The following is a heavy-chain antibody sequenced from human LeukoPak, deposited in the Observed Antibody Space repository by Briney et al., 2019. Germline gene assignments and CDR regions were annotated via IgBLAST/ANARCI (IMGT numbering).Heavy chain of an antibody. CDR3: ANSVSPGGYRIPGAVAGTERDY. CDR1: GGFISSGVYY. V-gene: IGHV4-30-4*01. Sequence: PSQTLSLTCTVSGGFISSGVYYWSWIRQPPGKGLEWIGYIYYSGGTYYNPSLKSRVTISVDTSKNQFSLRLSSVTAADTAVYYCANSVSPGGYRIPGAVAGTERDYWGQGTLVTVSS. CDR2: IYYSGGT. D-gene: IGHD6-19*01. J-gene: IGHJ4*02.